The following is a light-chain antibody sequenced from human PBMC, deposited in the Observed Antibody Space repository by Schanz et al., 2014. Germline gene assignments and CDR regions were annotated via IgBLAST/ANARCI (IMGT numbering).Light chain of an antibody. J-gene: IGLJ2*01. V-gene: IGLV2-14*03. CDR2: DVT. Sequence: QSVLTQPASVSGSPGQSITISCTGTSSDVRGYNRVSWYQQHPGRAPQLMIYDVTSRPSGVSIRFSGSKSGNTASLTISGLQAEDEADYYCSSYTTTDTVIFGGGTKLTVL. CDR3: SSYTTTDTVI. CDR1: SSDVRGYNR.